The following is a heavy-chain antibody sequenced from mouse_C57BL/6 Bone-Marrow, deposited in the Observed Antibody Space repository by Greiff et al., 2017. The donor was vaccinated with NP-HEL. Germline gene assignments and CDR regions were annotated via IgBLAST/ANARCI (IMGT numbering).Heavy chain of an antibody. V-gene: IGHV5-12*01. CDR2: ISNGGGST. CDR3: ARPLYSNYPYWYFDV. CDR1: GFTFSDYY. D-gene: IGHD2-5*01. Sequence: DVHLVESGGGLVQPGGSLKLSCAASGFTFSDYYMYWVRQTPEKRLEWVAYISNGGGSTYYPDTVKGRFTISRDNAKNTLYLQMSRLKSEDTAMYYCARPLYSNYPYWYFDVWGTGTTVTVSS. J-gene: IGHJ1*03.